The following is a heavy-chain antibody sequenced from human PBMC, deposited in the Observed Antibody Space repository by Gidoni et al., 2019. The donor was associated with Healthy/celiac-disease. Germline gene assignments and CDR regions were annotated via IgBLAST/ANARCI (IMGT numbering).Heavy chain of an antibody. J-gene: IGHJ6*03. CDR1: GGTFSSYA. V-gene: IGHV1-69*06. CDR3: ARGTSPLWFPMGAQESADYYYYYMDV. D-gene: IGHD3-16*01. CDR2: IIPIFGTA. Sequence: QVQLVQSGAEVKKPGSSVKVSCKASGGTFSSYAISWVRQALGQGLEWMGGIIPIFGTANYAQKFQGRVTITADKSTSTAYMELSSLRSEDTAVYYCARGTSPLWFPMGAQESADYYYYYMDVWGKGTTVTVSS.